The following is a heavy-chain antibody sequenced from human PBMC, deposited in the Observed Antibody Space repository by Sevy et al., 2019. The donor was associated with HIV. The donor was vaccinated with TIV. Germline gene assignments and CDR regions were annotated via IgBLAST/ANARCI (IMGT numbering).Heavy chain of an antibody. Sequence: GGSLRLSCAASGFTFSDYYMSWIRQAPGKGLEWVSYISSSGTTMYYVDSVKGRFTISRDNAKNSLYLQMISLRAEDPAVYYCARYSGGWFDPWGQGTLVTVSS. CDR1: GFTFSDYY. CDR2: ISSSGTTM. D-gene: IGHD4-4*01. J-gene: IGHJ5*02. CDR3: ARYSGGWFDP. V-gene: IGHV3-11*01.